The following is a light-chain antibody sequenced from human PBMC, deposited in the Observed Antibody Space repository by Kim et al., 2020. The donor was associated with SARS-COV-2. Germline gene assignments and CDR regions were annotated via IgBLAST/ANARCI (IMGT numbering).Light chain of an antibody. CDR3: QQFTIYPRT. CDR2: GAS. Sequence: DIQLTQSPSFLSASVGDRVTITCRASQGISNHLAWYQQNPGKAPKLLIYGASTLQSGVPSRFSGSGSGTEFTLTISSLQPEDFATYSCQQFTIYPRTFGQGTKVDI. V-gene: IGKV1-9*01. J-gene: IGKJ1*01. CDR1: QGISNH.